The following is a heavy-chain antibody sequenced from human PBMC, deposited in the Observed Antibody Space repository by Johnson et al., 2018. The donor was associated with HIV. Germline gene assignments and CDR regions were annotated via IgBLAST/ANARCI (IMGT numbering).Heavy chain of an antibody. Sequence: QVQLVESGGGVVQPGRSLRLSCAASGFTFSSYGMHWVRQAPGKGLEWVAVIWYDGSNKYYADSVKGRFTISRDNSKNTLYLQLNSLRAEDTAVYYCARDRQSGGGDADAFDIWGQGTLVSVSS. CDR3: ARDRQSGGGDADAFDI. J-gene: IGHJ3*02. CDR1: GFTFSSYG. CDR2: IWYDGSNK. D-gene: IGHD3-16*01. V-gene: IGHV3-30*19.